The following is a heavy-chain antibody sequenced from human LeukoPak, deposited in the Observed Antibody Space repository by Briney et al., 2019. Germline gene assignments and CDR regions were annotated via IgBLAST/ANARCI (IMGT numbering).Heavy chain of an antibody. CDR2: IIPILGIA. D-gene: IGHD6-19*01. V-gene: IGHV1-69*10. Sequence: SVTVPCTASGGTFSSYAISWVRQAPGQGVEWMGGIIPILGIANYAQKFQGRVTITADKSTSTAYMELSSLRSEDTAVYYCAIIAVAGTGREPLDYWGQGTLVTVSS. CDR3: AIIAVAGTGREPLDY. J-gene: IGHJ4*02. CDR1: GGTFSSYA.